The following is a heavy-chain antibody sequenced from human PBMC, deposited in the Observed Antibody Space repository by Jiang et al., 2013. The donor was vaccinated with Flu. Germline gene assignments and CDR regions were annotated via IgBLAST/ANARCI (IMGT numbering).Heavy chain of an antibody. J-gene: IGHJ3*02. CDR3: AHRRRGAEDAFDI. Sequence: PSLKSRLTITKDTSKNQVVLTMTNMDPVDTATYYCAHRRRGAEDAFDIWGQGTMVTVSS. D-gene: IGHD1-26*01. V-gene: IGHV2-5*01.